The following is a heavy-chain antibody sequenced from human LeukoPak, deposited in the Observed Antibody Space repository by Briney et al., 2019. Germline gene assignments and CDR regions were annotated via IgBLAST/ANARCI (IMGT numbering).Heavy chain of an antibody. CDR1: GGSISRTGSNY. CDR2: IYHAGST. V-gene: IGHV4-61*01. D-gene: IGHD7-27*01. CDR3: ASRKLGNDY. J-gene: IGHJ4*02. Sequence: SETLSLTCTVSGGSISRTGSNYWGWIRQPPGKGLEWIGYIYHAGSTSYSPSLKSRVTISADTSQNQFSLKLSSVTAADTAVYYCASRKLGNDYWGQGTLVTVSS.